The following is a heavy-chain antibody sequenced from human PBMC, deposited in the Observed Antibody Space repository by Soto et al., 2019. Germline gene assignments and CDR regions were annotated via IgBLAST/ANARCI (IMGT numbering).Heavy chain of an antibody. D-gene: IGHD3-10*01. CDR1: GGTFSSLA. CDR2: LFPVFGTA. Sequence: QVQLVHSGAEVKKPGSSVKVSCKDSGGTFSSLAISWVRQAPGQGFEWIGGLFPVFGTAKYAQKFQDRVIITADKSTNTSYTELSSLSSEDTAVYYCARRPGVFDYWGQGTLVTVSS. CDR3: ARRPGVFDY. J-gene: IGHJ4*02. V-gene: IGHV1-69*06.